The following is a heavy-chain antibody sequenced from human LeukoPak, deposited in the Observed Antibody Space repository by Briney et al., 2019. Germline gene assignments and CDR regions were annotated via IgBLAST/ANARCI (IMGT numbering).Heavy chain of an antibody. Sequence: GESLKISCKGSGYSFTSYWIGWVRQMPGKGLEWMGIIYPGDSDTRYSPSSQGQVTISADKSISTAYLQWSSLKASDTAMYYCARMHYDSSGYYSLDYWGQGTLVTVSS. CDR1: GYSFTSYW. V-gene: IGHV5-51*01. CDR2: IYPGDSDT. D-gene: IGHD3-22*01. CDR3: ARMHYDSSGYYSLDY. J-gene: IGHJ4*02.